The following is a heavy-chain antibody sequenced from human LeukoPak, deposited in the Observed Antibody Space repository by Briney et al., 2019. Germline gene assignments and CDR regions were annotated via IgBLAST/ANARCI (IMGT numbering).Heavy chain of an antibody. D-gene: IGHD1-26*01. CDR3: AKGGSYYELDY. V-gene: IGHV3-23*01. CDR1: GLTFSSYA. J-gene: IGHJ4*02. Sequence: GGSLRLSCAASGLTFSSYAMSWVRQAPGKGLEWVSGISGSGGSTYYADSVKGRFTISRDNSKNTLYLQMNSLRAEDMALYYCAKGGSYYELDYWGQGTLVTVSS. CDR2: ISGSGGST.